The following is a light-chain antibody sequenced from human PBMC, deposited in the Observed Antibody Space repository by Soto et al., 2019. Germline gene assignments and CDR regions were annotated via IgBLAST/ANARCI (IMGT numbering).Light chain of an antibody. V-gene: IGLV6-57*04. CDR1: SGSIASNY. CDR3: QSYDSSNHVV. J-gene: IGLJ2*01. Sequence: NFMLTQPHSVSESPGKTVTISCTRSSGSIASNYVQWYQQRPGSAPTTVIYEDNQRPSGVPDRFSGSIDSSSNSASLTISGLKAEDEADDYWQSYDSSNHVVFGGGTQLTVL. CDR2: EDN.